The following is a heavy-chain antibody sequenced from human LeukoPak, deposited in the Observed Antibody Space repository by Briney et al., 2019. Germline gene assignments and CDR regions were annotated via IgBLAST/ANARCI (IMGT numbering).Heavy chain of an antibody. CDR1: GFTFSSCA. Sequence: PGGSLRLSCVASGFTFSSCAMSWVRQAPGKGLECASTISGTGGSTYYADSVKGRFTISRDNSKSTLYLQMNSLRPEDTAVYYCAKGGSNNWSFDNWGQGTLVTVSS. CDR2: ISGTGGST. J-gene: IGHJ4*02. D-gene: IGHD1-1*01. CDR3: AKGGSNNWSFDN. V-gene: IGHV3-23*01.